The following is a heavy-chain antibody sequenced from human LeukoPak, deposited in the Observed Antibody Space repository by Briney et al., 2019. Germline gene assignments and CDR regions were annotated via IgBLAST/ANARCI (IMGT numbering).Heavy chain of an antibody. CDR3: ARVYCSSTSCKPDNYYYYYMDV. Sequence: ASVKVSCKASGYTFTSYGISWVRQAPGQGLEWMGWISAYNGNTNYAQKLQGRVTMTTDTSTSTAYMELRSLRSDDTAVYYCARVYCSSTSCKPDNYYYYYMDVWGKGTTVTVSS. CDR2: ISAYNGNT. V-gene: IGHV1-18*01. J-gene: IGHJ6*03. D-gene: IGHD2-2*01. CDR1: GYTFTSYG.